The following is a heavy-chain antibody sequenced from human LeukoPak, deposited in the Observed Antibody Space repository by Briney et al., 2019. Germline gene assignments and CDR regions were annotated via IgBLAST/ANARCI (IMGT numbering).Heavy chain of an antibody. CDR1: GGSINSYY. Sequence: SETLSLTCTVSGGSINSYYWSWIRQPPGKGLEWIGYIYYSGSTNYNPSLKSRVTISVHTSKNQFSLKLSSVTAADTAVYYCTRLTGYSSESWFDPWGQGTLVTVSS. D-gene: IGHD3-9*01. CDR3: TRLTGYSSESWFDP. CDR2: IYYSGST. J-gene: IGHJ5*02. V-gene: IGHV4-59*01.